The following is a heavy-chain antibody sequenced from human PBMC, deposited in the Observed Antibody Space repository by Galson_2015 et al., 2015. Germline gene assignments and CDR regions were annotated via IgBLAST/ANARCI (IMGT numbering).Heavy chain of an antibody. Sequence: SLRLSCAASGFTFSSYSMNWVRQAPGKGLEWASYISSSSSTIYYADSVKGRFTISRDNAKSSLYLQMNSLRDEDTAVYYCARDFNVPAAATYYYYGMDVWGQGTTVTVSS. CDR3: ARDFNVPAAATYYYYGMDV. V-gene: IGHV3-48*02. CDR2: ISSSSSTI. J-gene: IGHJ6*02. D-gene: IGHD2-2*01. CDR1: GFTFSSYS.